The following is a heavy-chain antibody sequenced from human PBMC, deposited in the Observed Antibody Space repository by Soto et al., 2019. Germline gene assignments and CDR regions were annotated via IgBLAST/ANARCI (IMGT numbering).Heavy chain of an antibody. D-gene: IGHD1-1*01. CDR2: IYYSGST. Sequence: SLTCTVSGGSISSSSYYWGWIRQPPGKGLEWIGSIYYSGSTYYNPSLKSRVNISVDTSKNQFSLKLSSVTAADTAVYYCARTGTAEDYYGMDIWGQGTTVTVSS. CDR1: GGSISSSSYY. J-gene: IGHJ6*02. V-gene: IGHV4-39*01. CDR3: ARTGTAEDYYGMDI.